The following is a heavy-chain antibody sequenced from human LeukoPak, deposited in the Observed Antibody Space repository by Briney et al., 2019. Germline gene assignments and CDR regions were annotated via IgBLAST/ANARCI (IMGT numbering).Heavy chain of an antibody. CDR1: GGSFSGYY. Sequence: SETLSLTCAVYGGSFSGYYWNWIRQPPGKGLEWIGYIYYSGSTNYNPSLKSRVTISVDTSKNQFSLKLSSVTAADTAVYYCARAKFGYSYGLDYWGQGTLVTVSS. J-gene: IGHJ4*02. D-gene: IGHD5-18*01. CDR3: ARAKFGYSYGLDY. CDR2: IYYSGST. V-gene: IGHV4-59*01.